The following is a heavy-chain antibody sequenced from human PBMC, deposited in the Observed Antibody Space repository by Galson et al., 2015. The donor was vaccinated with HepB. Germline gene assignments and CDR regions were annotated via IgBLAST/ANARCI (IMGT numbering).Heavy chain of an antibody. CDR2: IIPILGIA. CDR3: ARDVSIVVVNNPLDY. J-gene: IGHJ4*02. D-gene: IGHD3-22*01. V-gene: IGHV1-69*04. Sequence: SVKVSCKASGGTFSSYAISWVRQAPGQGLEWMGRIIPILGIANYAQKFQGRVTITADKSTSTAYMELSSLRSEDTAVYYCARDVSIVVVNNPLDYWGQGTLVTVSS. CDR1: GGTFSSYA.